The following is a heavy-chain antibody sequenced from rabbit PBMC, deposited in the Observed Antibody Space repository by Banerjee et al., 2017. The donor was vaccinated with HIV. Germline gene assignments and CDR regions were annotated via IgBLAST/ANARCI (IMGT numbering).Heavy chain of an antibody. CDR1: GFTISSSYV. J-gene: IGHJ6*01. Sequence: QEQLEESGGDLVKPEGSLTLTCTASGFTISSSYVMCWVRQAPGKGLEWIACINTSSGNTVYATWAKGRFTISKTSWTTVTLQMTSLTAADTATYFCVRDSGYGGYGYDLWGPGTLVTVS. CDR2: INTSSGNT. D-gene: IGHD6-1*01. CDR3: VRDSGYGGYGYDL. V-gene: IGHV1S45*01.